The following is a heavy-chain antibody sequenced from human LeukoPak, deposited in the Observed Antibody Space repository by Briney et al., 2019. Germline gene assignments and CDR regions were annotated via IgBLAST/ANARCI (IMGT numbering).Heavy chain of an antibody. CDR3: AKDRRGYYYYGMDV. CDR1: GFTFDDYA. V-gene: IGHV3-9*01. CDR2: ISWNSGSI. J-gene: IGHJ6*02. D-gene: IGHD3-10*01. Sequence: GGSLRLSCAASGFTFDDYAMHWVRHAPGKGLEWVSGISWNSGSIGYADSVKGRFTISRDNAKNSLYLQMNSLRAEDTALYYCAKDRRGYYYYGMDVWGQGTTVTVSS.